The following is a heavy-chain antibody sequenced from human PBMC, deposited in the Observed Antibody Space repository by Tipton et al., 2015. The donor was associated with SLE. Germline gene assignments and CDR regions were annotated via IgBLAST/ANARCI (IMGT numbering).Heavy chain of an antibody. J-gene: IGHJ6*02. Sequence: TLSLTCAVYGGSFSDYSWTWIRQPPGKGLEWIGEISQSRSTNYNPPLRSRDTISADTSKNQFSLNLTSATASDTAVYYCARSTTSQGRMDVWGQGTTVTVSS. CDR3: ARSTTSQGRMDV. V-gene: IGHV4-34*01. CDR2: ISQSRST. CDR1: GGSFSDYS. D-gene: IGHD1-1*01.